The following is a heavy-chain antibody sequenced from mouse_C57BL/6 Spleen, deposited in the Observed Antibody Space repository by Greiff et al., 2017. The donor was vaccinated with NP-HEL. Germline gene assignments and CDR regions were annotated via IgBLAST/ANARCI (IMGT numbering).Heavy chain of an antibody. CDR1: GYTFTDYE. CDR3: TRFEDYDVGY. V-gene: IGHV1-15*01. CDR2: IDPETGGT. D-gene: IGHD2-4*01. Sequence: QVQLQQSGAELVRPGASVTLSCKASGYTFTDYEMHWVKQTPVHGLEWIGAIDPETGGTAYNQKFKGKAILTADKSSSTAYMELRSLTSEDSAVYYCTRFEDYDVGYWGQGTTLTVSS. J-gene: IGHJ2*01.